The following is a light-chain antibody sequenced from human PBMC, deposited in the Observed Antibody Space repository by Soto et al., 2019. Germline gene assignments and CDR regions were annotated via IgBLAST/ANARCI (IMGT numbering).Light chain of an antibody. Sequence: ESVLTQSPGTLSLSPGERATLSCRASQTIIGNYLAWYQQKPGQAPRLLIYGASNRATGVPDRFSGSYSGTDFTLTISRLETEDFAVYFCQQYGSSPWTFGQGTKVEIK. CDR1: QTIIGNY. CDR3: QQYGSSPWT. V-gene: IGKV3-20*01. J-gene: IGKJ1*01. CDR2: GAS.